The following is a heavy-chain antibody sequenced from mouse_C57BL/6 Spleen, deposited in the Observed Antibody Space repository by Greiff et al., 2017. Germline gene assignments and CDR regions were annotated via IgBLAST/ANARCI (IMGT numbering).Heavy chain of an antibody. J-gene: IGHJ2*01. CDR2: IDPSDSYT. D-gene: IGHD1-1*01. Sequence: VQLQQSGAELVKPGASVKLSCKASGYTFTSYWMQWVKQRPGQGLEWIGEIDPSDSYTNYNQKFKGKATLTVDTSSSTAYMQLSSLTSEDSAVYYCARRSYYYGSYYFDYWGQGTTLTVSS. CDR3: ARRSYYYGSYYFDY. CDR1: GYTFTSYW. V-gene: IGHV1-50*01.